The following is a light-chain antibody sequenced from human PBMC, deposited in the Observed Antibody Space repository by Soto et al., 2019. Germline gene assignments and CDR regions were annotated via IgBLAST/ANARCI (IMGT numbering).Light chain of an antibody. V-gene: IGKV3-20*01. CDR3: QQYAGSPRT. Sequence: EIVLTQSPGTLSLSPGERGTLSCRTSQNLGTLYLAWFQQKSGQAPRLLIYSASRRATGIPDRFTGSGSGTDFTLTINRVGPEDFAVYFCQQYAGSPRTFGQGTKVDIK. CDR2: SAS. CDR1: QNLGTLY. J-gene: IGKJ1*01.